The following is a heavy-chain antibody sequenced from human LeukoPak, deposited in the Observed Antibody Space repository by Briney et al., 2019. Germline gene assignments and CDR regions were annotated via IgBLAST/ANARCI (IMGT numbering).Heavy chain of an antibody. CDR1: GGSISPYY. D-gene: IGHD3-3*01. CDR2: IYYSGST. Sequence: SETLSLTCTVSGGSISPYYWSWIRQPPGKGLEWIGYIYYSGSTNYNPSLKSRVTMSVDTSKNQFSLKLTSVTAADTAVYYCARYDFNKYFDYWGQGILVTVSS. J-gene: IGHJ4*02. V-gene: IGHV4-59*01. CDR3: ARYDFNKYFDY.